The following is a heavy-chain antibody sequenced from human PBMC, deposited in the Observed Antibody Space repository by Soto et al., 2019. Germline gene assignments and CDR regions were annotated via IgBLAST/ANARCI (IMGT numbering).Heavy chain of an antibody. V-gene: IGHV3-21*01. CDR3: ARDSPIAVAALGAFDI. D-gene: IGHD6-19*01. J-gene: IGHJ3*02. CDR2: ISSSSSYI. Sequence: GGALRLSCAASGFTFSSYSMNWVRQAPGKGLEWVSSISSSSSYIYYADSVKGRFTISRDNAKNSLYLQMNSLRAEDTAVYYCARDSPIAVAALGAFDIWGQGTMVTVSS. CDR1: GFTFSSYS.